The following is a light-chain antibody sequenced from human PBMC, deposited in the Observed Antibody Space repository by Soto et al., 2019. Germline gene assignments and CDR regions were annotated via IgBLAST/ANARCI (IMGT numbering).Light chain of an antibody. J-gene: IGKJ1*01. CDR2: LNS. CDR1: QSLLHRYGHNY. Sequence: EIVMTQSPLSLPVTPGEPASISCRSSQSLLHRYGHNYVDWYVQKPGQSPQLLIYLNSIRASGVNDRFSGSGSGTDFTLRISRVEAEDVGVFYCMHALETPWTFGQGTKVEIK. CDR3: MHALETPWT. V-gene: IGKV2-28*01.